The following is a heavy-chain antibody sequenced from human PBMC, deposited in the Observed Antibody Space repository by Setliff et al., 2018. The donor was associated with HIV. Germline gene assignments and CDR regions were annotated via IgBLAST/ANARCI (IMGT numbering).Heavy chain of an antibody. CDR1: GGSFSGYY. D-gene: IGHD3-10*01. J-gene: IGHJ3*01. CDR3: ARQSYYVTGSFYTDVFDL. CDR2: VFYTGST. V-gene: IGHV4-34*12. Sequence: PSETLSLTCAVYGGSFSGYYWSWIRQPPGKGLEWIASVFYTGSTYYRPSLKSRVTLSVELSKNHFSLELTSVTAADTAVYYCARQSYYVTGSFYTDVFDLWGQGTVVTVSS.